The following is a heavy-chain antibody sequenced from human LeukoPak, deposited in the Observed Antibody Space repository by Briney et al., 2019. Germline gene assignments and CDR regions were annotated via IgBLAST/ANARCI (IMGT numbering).Heavy chain of an antibody. D-gene: IGHD3-3*01. J-gene: IGHJ5*02. CDR3: ARVVRRPSAWFDP. V-gene: IGHV4-31*03. CDR2: IYYSGST. CDR1: GGSISSGGYY. Sequence: SETLSLTCTVSGGSISSGGYYWSWIRQHLGKGLEWIGYIYYSGSTYYNPSLKSRVTISVDTSKNQFSLKLSSVTAADTAVYYCARVVRRPSAWFDPWGQGTLVTVSS.